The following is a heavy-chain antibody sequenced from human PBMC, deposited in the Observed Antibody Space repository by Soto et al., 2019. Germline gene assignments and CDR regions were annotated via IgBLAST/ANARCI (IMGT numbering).Heavy chain of an antibody. CDR1: GGSFSGYY. V-gene: IGHV4-34*01. J-gene: IGHJ4*02. D-gene: IGHD3-9*01. CDR2: INHSGST. CDR3: ARGSLRYFDWLSSRPFDY. Sequence: SETLSLTCAVYGGSFSGYYWSGIRQPPGKGLEWIGEINHSGSTNYNPSLKSRVTISVDTSKNQFSLKLSSVTAADTAVYYCARGSLRYFDWLSSRPFDYWGQGTLVTVSS.